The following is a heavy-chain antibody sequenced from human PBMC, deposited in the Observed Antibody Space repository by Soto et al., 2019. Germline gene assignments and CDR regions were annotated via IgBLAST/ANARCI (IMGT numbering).Heavy chain of an antibody. CDR2: ISYDGSNK. Sequence: GGSLRLSCAASGFTFSSYGMHWVRQAPGKGLEWVAVISYDGSNKYYADSVKGRFTISRDNSKNTLYLQMNSLRAEDTAVYYCAKDLDTAMVPYFDYWGQGTLVTVSS. CDR3: AKDLDTAMVPYFDY. V-gene: IGHV3-30*18. J-gene: IGHJ4*02. CDR1: GFTFSSYG. D-gene: IGHD5-18*01.